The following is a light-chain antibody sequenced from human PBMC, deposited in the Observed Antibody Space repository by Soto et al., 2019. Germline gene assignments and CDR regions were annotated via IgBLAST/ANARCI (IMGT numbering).Light chain of an antibody. J-gene: IGKJ5*01. V-gene: IGKV3-15*01. CDR1: QTVSSSY. CDR2: DAS. CDR3: NKYDRWPLIS. Sequence: ENEWTQTTGTLSLSPGEIANLSCRASQTVSSSYLAWYQQKPGQAHRLLIYDASTRATDIPTRFSGSGSGTEFTLTISSLQSEDFAVYYCNKYDRWPLISFGQGTRLEIK.